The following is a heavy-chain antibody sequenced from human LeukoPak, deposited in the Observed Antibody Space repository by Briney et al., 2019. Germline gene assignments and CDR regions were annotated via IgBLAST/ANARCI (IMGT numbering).Heavy chain of an antibody. V-gene: IGHV3-53*01. Sequence: GGSLRLSCAASGFTFSSYAMSWVRQAPGKGLEWVSVIYSGGSTYYADSVKGRFTISRDNSKNTLYLQMNSLRAEDTAVYYCARDAPYDSTPGDYWGQGTLVTVSS. CDR2: IYSGGST. J-gene: IGHJ4*02. D-gene: IGHD3-22*01. CDR1: GFTFSSYA. CDR3: ARDAPYDSTPGDY.